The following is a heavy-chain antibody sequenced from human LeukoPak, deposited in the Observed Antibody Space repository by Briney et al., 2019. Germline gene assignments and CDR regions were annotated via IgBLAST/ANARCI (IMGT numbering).Heavy chain of an antibody. CDR1: GFTFSSYW. CDR3: ASRYYGDYVDY. Sequence: SGGSLRLSCAASGFTFSSYWMSWVRQAPGKGLEWVANIKQDGSEKYYVDSVKGRFTISRDNAKNSLYLQMNSLRAEDTAVYYCASRYYGDYVDYWGQGTLVTVSA. V-gene: IGHV3-7*01. J-gene: IGHJ4*02. D-gene: IGHD4-17*01. CDR2: IKQDGSEK.